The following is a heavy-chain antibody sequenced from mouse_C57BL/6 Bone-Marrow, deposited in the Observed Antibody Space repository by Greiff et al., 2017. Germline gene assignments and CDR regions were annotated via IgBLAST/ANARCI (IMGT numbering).Heavy chain of an antibody. CDR1: GYTFTDYN. Sequence: EVQLQQSGPELVKPGASVKIPCKASGYTFTDYNMDWVKQSHGKSLEWIGDINPNNGGTIYNQKFKGKATLTVDKSSSTAYMELRSLTSEDTAVYYGASNPWFAYWGQGTLVTVSA. CDR3: ASNPWFAY. V-gene: IGHV1-18*01. J-gene: IGHJ3*01. CDR2: INPNNGGT.